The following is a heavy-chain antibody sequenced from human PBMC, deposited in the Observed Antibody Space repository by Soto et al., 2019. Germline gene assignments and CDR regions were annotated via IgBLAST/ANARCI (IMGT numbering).Heavy chain of an antibody. V-gene: IGHV4-4*07. Sequence: PSGTLSLTCTVSGGSIGSYYWSWIRQPAGKGLEWIGRIYTSWSTNYNTSLKSRVTMSVDTSKNQFSLKLSSVTAADTAVYYCARGTYSSIDYCGQGTLVTVYS. CDR3: ARGTYSSIDY. CDR2: IYTSWST. D-gene: IGHD6-13*01. J-gene: IGHJ4*02. CDR1: GGSIGSYY.